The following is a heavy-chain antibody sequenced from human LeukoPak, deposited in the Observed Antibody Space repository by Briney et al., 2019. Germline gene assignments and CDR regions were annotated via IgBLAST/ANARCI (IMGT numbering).Heavy chain of an antibody. J-gene: IGHJ4*02. V-gene: IGHV3-7*01. D-gene: IGHD1-26*01. CDR1: GFTFSSYW. CDR3: ARDKIVGATHFDY. Sequence: GGSLRLSRAASGFTFSSYWMSWVRQAPGKGLEWVANIKQGGGEKYYVDSVKGRFTISRDNAKNSLYLQMNSLRAEDTAVYYCARDKIVGATHFDYWGQGTLVTVSS. CDR2: IKQGGGEK.